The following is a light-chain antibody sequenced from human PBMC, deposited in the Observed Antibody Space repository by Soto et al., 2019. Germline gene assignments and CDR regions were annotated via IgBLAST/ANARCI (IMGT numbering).Light chain of an antibody. V-gene: IGLV2-14*01. Sequence: QSALTQPRSVSGSPGQSVSISCTGTSSDVGSYNYVSWYQQHPGKAPKVMIYDVTNRPSGVSNRFSGSKSGDTASLTISGLLAEDEADYYCSSYTSSTTLSIFGGGTKLTVL. CDR1: SSDVGSYNY. J-gene: IGLJ2*01. CDR2: DVT. CDR3: SSYTSSTTLSI.